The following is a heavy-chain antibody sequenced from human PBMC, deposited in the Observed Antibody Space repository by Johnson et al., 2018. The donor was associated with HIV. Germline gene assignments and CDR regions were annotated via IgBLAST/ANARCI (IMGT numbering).Heavy chain of an antibody. V-gene: IGHV3-20*04. CDR2: INWNGGTT. Sequence: VQLVESGGGLVQPGGSLRLSCAASRFTFDDYGMSWVRQAPGKGLEWVSGINWNGGTTGYAYSVKGRFTISRDNAKNSLYLQMNSLRAEDTALYYCAKDRDLAAAGTDAFDIWGQGTMVTVSS. CDR3: AKDRDLAAAGTDAFDI. J-gene: IGHJ3*02. D-gene: IGHD6-13*01. CDR1: RFTFDDYG.